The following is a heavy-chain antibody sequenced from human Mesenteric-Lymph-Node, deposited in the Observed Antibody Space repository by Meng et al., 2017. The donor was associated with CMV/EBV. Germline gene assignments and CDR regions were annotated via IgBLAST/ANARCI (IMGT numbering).Heavy chain of an antibody. CDR3: ARESGGWGPPRNIDY. Sequence: GESLKISCAVSGFTFSDHYMDWVRQAPGKGLEWVGRTRNKANSYTTEYAASVKGRFTISRDDSENSLYLQMNSLKTEDTAVYYCARESGGWGPPRNIDYWGRGTLVTVSS. CDR2: TRNKANSYTT. D-gene: IGHD1-14*01. V-gene: IGHV3-72*01. J-gene: IGHJ4*02. CDR1: GFTFSDHY.